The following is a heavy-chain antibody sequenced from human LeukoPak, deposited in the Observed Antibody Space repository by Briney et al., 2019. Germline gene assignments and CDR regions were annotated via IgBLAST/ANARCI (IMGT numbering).Heavy chain of an antibody. J-gene: IGHJ4*02. CDR3: AKGGAYYDNSGPGGFN. V-gene: IGHV3-23*01. D-gene: IGHD3-22*01. Sequence: GGSLRLSCAASGFTFSTYAMTWVRQSPGRGLEWVSTITSRGVSTYYADSVKGRFTVSRDNSNNTLYLQMNSLRAEDTAIYFCAKGGAYYDNSGPGGFNWGQGTLVTVSS. CDR2: ITSRGVST. CDR1: GFTFSTYA.